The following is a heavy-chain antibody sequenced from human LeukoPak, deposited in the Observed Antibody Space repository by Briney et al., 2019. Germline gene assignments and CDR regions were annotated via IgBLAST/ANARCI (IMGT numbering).Heavy chain of an antibody. V-gene: IGHV1-69*13. CDR2: IIPIFGTA. J-gene: IGHJ5*02. CDR3: ARELRYFDWITGWFDP. CDR1: GGTFSSYA. Sequence: ASVKVSCKASGGTFSSYAISWVRQAPGQGLEWMGGIIPIFGTANYAQKFQGRVTIAADESTSTAYMELSSLRSEDTAVYYCARELRYFDWITGWFDPWGQGTLVTVSS. D-gene: IGHD3-9*01.